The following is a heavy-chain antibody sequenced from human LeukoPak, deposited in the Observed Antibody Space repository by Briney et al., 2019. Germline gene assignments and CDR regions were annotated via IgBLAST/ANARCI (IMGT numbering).Heavy chain of an antibody. V-gene: IGHV4-59*01. CDR1: GGSFSSYY. J-gene: IGHJ3*02. CDR3: ARGPAAAGTIDAFDI. D-gene: IGHD6-13*01. CDR2: IYYSGST. Sequence: SETLSLTCAVYGGSFSSYYWSWIRQPPGKGLEWIGYIYYSGSTNYNPSLKSRVTISVDTSKNQFSLKLSSVTAADTAVYYCARGPAAAGTIDAFDIWGQGTMVTVSS.